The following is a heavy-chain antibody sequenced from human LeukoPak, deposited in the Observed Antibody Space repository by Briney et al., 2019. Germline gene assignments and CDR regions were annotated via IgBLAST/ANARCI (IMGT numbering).Heavy chain of an antibody. CDR1: GFTFSNYS. CDR3: TREWVRVPAANYYFDY. Sequence: GGSLRLSCAASGFTFSNYSMNWVRQAPGKGLEWVSSISSSSSYIYYADSLKGRFTISRDNAKNSLYLQMNSLRAEDTAVYYCTREWVRVPAANYYFDYWGQGTLVTVSS. CDR2: ISSSSSYI. D-gene: IGHD2-2*01. J-gene: IGHJ4*02. V-gene: IGHV3-21*01.